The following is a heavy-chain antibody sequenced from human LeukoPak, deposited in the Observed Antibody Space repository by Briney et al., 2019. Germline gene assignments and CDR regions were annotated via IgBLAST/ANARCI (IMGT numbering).Heavy chain of an antibody. CDR1: GFTFSSYA. V-gene: IGHV3-30-3*01. Sequence: GGSLRLSCAASGFTFSSYAMHWVRQAPGKGLEWVAGISYDGSNTYYADSVKGRFTISRDNSTSTLYLQMSSLRAEDTAVYYCASGGYSSGWYRGYFDYWGQGTLVTVSS. J-gene: IGHJ4*02. D-gene: IGHD6-19*01. CDR2: ISYDGSNT. CDR3: ASGGYSSGWYRGYFDY.